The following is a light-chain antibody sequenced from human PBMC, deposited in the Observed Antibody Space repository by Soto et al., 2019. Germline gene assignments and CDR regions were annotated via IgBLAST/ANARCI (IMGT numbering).Light chain of an antibody. CDR2: AAS. CDR1: QSISSY. V-gene: IGKV1-39*01. CDR3: QQSYSTPRT. J-gene: IGKJ1*01. Sequence: DIQMTQSPSSLSASVGDRVTITCRASQSISSYLNWYQQNPGKAPKLLIYAASSLQSGVPSRFSGSGSGTDFTLTISSLQPEDFATYYCQQSYSTPRTFGQGTKVEI.